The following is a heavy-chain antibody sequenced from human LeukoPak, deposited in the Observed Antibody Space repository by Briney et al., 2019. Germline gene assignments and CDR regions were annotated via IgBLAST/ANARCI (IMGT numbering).Heavy chain of an antibody. Sequence: NPSETLSLTCIVSGDSMNGNYWSWMRQSPGKGLEWLGHIYYRGSTYYNPSLKSRVTLSIDMSENQFSLKLTSVTAADTAVYFCVRHPWRLGSRDYNFDYWGQGILVTVSS. D-gene: IGHD3-16*01. CDR2: IYYRGST. J-gene: IGHJ4*02. CDR1: GDSMNGNY. CDR3: VRHPWRLGSRDYNFDY. V-gene: IGHV4-59*08.